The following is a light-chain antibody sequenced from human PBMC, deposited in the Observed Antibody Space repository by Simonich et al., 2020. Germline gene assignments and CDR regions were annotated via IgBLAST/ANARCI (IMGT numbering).Light chain of an antibody. V-gene: IGKV3D-20*01. Sequence: EIVLTQSPGTLSLSPGERATLSCGASQSVSSSYLAWYQQKPGLAPRLLIYDASSRATGITDRFSGSGSGTDFTLTISRLEPEDFAVYYCQQYGSSPPYTFGQGTKLEIK. CDR1: QSVSSSY. CDR3: QQYGSSPPYT. CDR2: DAS. J-gene: IGKJ2*01.